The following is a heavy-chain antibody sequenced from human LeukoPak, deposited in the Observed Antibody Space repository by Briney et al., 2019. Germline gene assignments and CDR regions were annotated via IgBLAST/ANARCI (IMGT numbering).Heavy chain of an antibody. Sequence: GGSLRLSYKGSGYSFTSYWIGWVRQMPGKGLEWMGIIYPGDSDTRYSPSFQGQVTISADKSISTAYLQWSSLKASDTAMYYCARPLTGYYNWYFDLWGRGTLVTVSS. D-gene: IGHD3-9*01. J-gene: IGHJ2*01. CDR3: ARPLTGYYNWYFDL. CDR2: IYPGDSDT. CDR1: GYSFTSYW. V-gene: IGHV5-51*01.